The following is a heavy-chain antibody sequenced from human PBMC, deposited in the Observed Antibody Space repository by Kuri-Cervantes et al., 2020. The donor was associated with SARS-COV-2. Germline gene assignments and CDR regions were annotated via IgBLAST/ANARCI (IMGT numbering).Heavy chain of an antibody. J-gene: IGHJ4*02. V-gene: IGHV4-4*07. D-gene: IGHD6-6*01. Sequence: GSLRLSCTVSGGSISSYYWSWIRQPAGKGLEWIGSIYHSGSTYYNPSLKSRVTISVDTSKNQFSLKLSSVTAADTAVYYCARVARLVSYYFDYWGQGTLVTVSS. CDR2: IYHSGST. CDR1: GGSISSYY. CDR3: ARVARLVSYYFDY.